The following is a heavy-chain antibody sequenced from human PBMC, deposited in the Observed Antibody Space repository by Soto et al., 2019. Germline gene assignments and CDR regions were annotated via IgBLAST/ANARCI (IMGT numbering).Heavy chain of an antibody. V-gene: IGHV1-69*02. J-gene: IGHJ6*03. Sequence: ASVKVSCKASGGTFSSYTISWVRQAPGQGLEWMGRIIPILGIANYAQKFQGRVTITADKSTSTAYMELSSLRSEDTAVYYCASRNYDFWSGYGDYYYYYMDVWGKGTTVTVSS. CDR3: ASRNYDFWSGYGDYYYYYMDV. D-gene: IGHD3-3*01. CDR2: IIPILGIA. CDR1: GGTFSSYT.